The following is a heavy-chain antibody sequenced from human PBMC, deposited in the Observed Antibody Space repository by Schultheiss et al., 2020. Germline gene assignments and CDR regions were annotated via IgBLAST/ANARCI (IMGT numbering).Heavy chain of an antibody. CDR1: GGSISSYY. V-gene: IGHV4-59*06. CDR2: IYYSGST. J-gene: IGHJ6*03. D-gene: IGHD6-13*01. Sequence: SQTLSLTCTVSGGSISSYYWSWIRQPAGKGLEWIGSIYYSGSTYYNPSLKSRVTISVDTSKNQFSLKLSSVTAADTAVYYCARWGYTGIQDSSPQYYYYYYMDVWGKGTTVTVS. CDR3: ARWGYTGIQDSSPQYYYYYYMDV.